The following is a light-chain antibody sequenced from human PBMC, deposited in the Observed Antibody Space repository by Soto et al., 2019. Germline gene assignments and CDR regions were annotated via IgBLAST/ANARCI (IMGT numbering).Light chain of an antibody. CDR1: QSVSNNY. CDR2: GAS. J-gene: IGKJ4*01. Sequence: EIVLTQSPGTLSLSPGERATLSCRASQSVSNNYLAWYQQKPGQAPRLLIYGASSGATGIPDRFSGSGSGTDFTLTISRLEPEDFAVYYCQQYGSSRLTFGGGTKVDIK. CDR3: QQYGSSRLT. V-gene: IGKV3-20*01.